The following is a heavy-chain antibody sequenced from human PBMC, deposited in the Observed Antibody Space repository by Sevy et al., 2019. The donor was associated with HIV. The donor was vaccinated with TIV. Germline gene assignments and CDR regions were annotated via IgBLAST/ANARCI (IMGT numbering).Heavy chain of an antibody. CDR3: AKGAVAWSGSFDY. D-gene: IGHD3-10*01. J-gene: IGHJ4*02. Sequence: GGSLRLSCAASGFTFDDYAMHWVRQAPGKGLEWVSGISWNSGSIGYADSVKGRFTISRDNAKNSLYLQMNSLRAEDTALYYCAKGAVAWSGSFDYWGQGTLVTVSS. V-gene: IGHV3-9*01. CDR2: ISWNSGSI. CDR1: GFTFDDYA.